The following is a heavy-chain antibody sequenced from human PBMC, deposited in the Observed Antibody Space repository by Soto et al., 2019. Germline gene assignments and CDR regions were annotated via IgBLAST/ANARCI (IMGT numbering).Heavy chain of an antibody. D-gene: IGHD1-26*01. Sequence: EVQLLESGGGLVQPGGSLRVSCAASGFTFSSYAMRWVRQAPGKGLEWVSAISGSGGSTYYADSVKGRFTVSRDTSKNTLYLQMNSLRAEDTAVYYCARRGSGSYYDYWGQGTLVTVSS. CDR3: ARRGSGSYYDY. CDR1: GFTFSSYA. J-gene: IGHJ4*02. V-gene: IGHV3-23*01. CDR2: ISGSGGST.